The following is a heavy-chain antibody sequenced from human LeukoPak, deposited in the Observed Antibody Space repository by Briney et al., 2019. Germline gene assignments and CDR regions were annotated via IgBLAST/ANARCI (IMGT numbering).Heavy chain of an antibody. CDR2: IYTSGST. J-gene: IGHJ4*02. D-gene: IGHD2-15*01. CDR1: GGSISSYY. Sequence: SETLSLTCTVSGGSISSYYWSWIRQPAGKGLEWIGRIYTSGSTGYNPSLKSRVTMSVDTSKNQFSLKLSSVTAADTAVYYCATVDLRAAYFDYWGQGTLVTVSS. V-gene: IGHV4-4*07. CDR3: ATVDLRAAYFDY.